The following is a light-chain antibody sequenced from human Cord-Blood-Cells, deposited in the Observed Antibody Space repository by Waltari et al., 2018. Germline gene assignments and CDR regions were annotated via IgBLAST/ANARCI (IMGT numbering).Light chain of an antibody. CDR1: SSDVGGYNY. Sequence: QSALTQPASVSGSPGQSITISCTGTSSDVGGYNYVSWYQQHPGKAPNLMIYDVSKRPSGVSNRFSGSKSGNTASPTISGLQAEDEADYYCSSYTSSSTRVFGTGTKVTVL. CDR2: DVS. J-gene: IGLJ1*01. CDR3: SSYTSSSTRV. V-gene: IGLV2-14*01.